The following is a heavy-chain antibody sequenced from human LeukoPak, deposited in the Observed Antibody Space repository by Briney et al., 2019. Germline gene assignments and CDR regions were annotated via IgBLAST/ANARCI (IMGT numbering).Heavy chain of an antibody. J-gene: IGHJ5*02. D-gene: IGHD1-20*01. V-gene: IGHV4-4*02. Sequence: SGTLSLTCAVSGGSISSSNWWSWVRQPPGKGLEWIGSIYYSGSTYYNPSLKSRVTISVDTSKNQFSLKLSSVTAADTAVYYCATRAPAVNYWFDPWGQGTLVTVSS. CDR3: ATRAPAVNYWFDP. CDR1: GGSISSSNW. CDR2: IYYSGST.